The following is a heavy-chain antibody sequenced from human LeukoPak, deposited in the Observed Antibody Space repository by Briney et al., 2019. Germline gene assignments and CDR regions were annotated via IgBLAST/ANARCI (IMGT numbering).Heavy chain of an antibody. CDR2: ISAYNGNT. V-gene: IGHV1-18*01. CDR3: AGDRPGGYSDY. Sequence: ASVKVSCKASGYTFTSYGISWVRQAPGQGLEWMGWISAYNGNTNYAKTLQGRVTMTTDTSTSTAYMELRSLRSDDTAVYYCAGDRPGGYSDYWGQGTLVTVSS. CDR1: GYTFTSYG. J-gene: IGHJ4*02. D-gene: IGHD2-15*01.